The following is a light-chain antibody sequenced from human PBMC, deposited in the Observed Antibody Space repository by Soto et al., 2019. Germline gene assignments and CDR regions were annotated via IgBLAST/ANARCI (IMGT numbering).Light chain of an antibody. CDR2: GAS. Sequence: EIVLTQSPGTLSLSPGERVTLSCRASQSLSGNYLAWYQQKPGQAPKFLIYGASNRATGIPDGFSGGGSGTDFALTINRLEPEDFAVYYCQQYGHSPITFGQGTRLEIK. V-gene: IGKV3-20*01. CDR3: QQYGHSPIT. J-gene: IGKJ5*01. CDR1: QSLSGNY.